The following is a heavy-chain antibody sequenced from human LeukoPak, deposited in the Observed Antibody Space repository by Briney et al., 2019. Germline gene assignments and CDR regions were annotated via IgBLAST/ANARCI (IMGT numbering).Heavy chain of an antibody. D-gene: IGHD2-15*01. CDR1: GYSFTTYG. Sequence: ASVKVSCTASGYSFTTYGISWVRQAPGQGLEWMGWVSGHDKRTNYAQNLRGRVTITIDTSTTTSYMELTSLRSDDTAVYYCARDYYCSGGSCSDTFDVWGQGTMVTVSS. CDR3: ARDYYCSGGSCSDTFDV. V-gene: IGHV1-18*01. CDR2: VSGHDKRT. J-gene: IGHJ3*01.